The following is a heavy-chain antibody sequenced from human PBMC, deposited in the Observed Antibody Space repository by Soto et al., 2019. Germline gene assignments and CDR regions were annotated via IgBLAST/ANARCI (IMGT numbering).Heavy chain of an antibody. V-gene: IGHV1-69*02. J-gene: IGHJ3*02. CDR1: GGTFSSYT. CDR2: IIPILGIA. CDR3: AFFGGSGYLSRAYDI. Sequence: SVKVSCKASGGTFSSYTISWVRQAPGQGLEWMGRIIPILGIANYAQKFQGRVTITADKSTSTAYMDLSSLRSEDTAVYYCAFFGGSGYLSRAYDIWGQGTLVTVSS. D-gene: IGHD3-16*01.